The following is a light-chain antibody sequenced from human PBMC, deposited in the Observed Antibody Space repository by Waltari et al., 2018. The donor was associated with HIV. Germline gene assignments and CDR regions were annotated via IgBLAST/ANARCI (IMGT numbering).Light chain of an antibody. CDR2: ANN. CDR3: QSYDSTLRVV. Sequence: QPVLTQPPSVSGAPGQRVTHSCTRSSSNLGATYDLHWYQQLPGTAPKLLIYANNNRPSGVPDRFSGSKSGTSASLAITGLQAEDEADYYCQSYDSTLRVVFGGGTKLTVL. CDR1: SSNLGATYD. V-gene: IGLV1-40*01. J-gene: IGLJ2*01.